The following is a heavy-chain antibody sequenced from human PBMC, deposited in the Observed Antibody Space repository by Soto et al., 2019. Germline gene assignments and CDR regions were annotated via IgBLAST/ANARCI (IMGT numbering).Heavy chain of an antibody. V-gene: IGHV3-30*18. D-gene: IGHD1-26*01. CDR2: ISYYGTNE. Sequence: PWGSLRLSCESSGFTLSGYGMHWVRQAPGKGLEWVAVISYYGTNEYYEDSVKGRFTISRDNSKNTLYLQMNSLRIEDTAVYFCAKEDPGGRYSLDYWGQGSQVTVSS. CDR1: GFTLSGYG. J-gene: IGHJ4*02. CDR3: AKEDPGGRYSLDY.